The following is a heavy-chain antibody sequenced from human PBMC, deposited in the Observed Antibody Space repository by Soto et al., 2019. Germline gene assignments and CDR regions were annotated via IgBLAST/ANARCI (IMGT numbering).Heavy chain of an antibody. Sequence: SETLSLTCGVSGGSLSGATYSWNWIRQPPGKGLEWIGYIFPSGTTYYNPSLKSRVTISIDVSKNQFSLKLSSVTAADTAVYYCARVGYCSGGSCYSGGTYYYYGMDVWCQGITVSVSS. CDR2: IFPSGTT. D-gene: IGHD2-15*01. CDR1: GGSLSGATYS. J-gene: IGHJ6*02. V-gene: IGHV4-30-2*01. CDR3: ARVGYCSGGSCYSGGTYYYYGMDV.